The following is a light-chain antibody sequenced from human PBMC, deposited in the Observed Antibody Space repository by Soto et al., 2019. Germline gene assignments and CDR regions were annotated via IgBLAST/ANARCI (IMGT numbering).Light chain of an antibody. Sequence: ETVMTQSPATLSVSPGETATLSCRASQSVSSKLAWYQHKPGQAPRVLIYGTSTGATGTPARFSGSGSGTEFTLTISSLQSEDFAVYYCQQYNNWPRTFGQGTKVEIK. J-gene: IGKJ1*01. V-gene: IGKV3-15*01. CDR2: GTS. CDR3: QQYNNWPRT. CDR1: QSVSSK.